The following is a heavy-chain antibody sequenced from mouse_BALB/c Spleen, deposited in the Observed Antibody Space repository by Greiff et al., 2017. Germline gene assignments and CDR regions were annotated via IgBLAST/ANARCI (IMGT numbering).Heavy chain of an antibody. J-gene: IGHJ4*01. CDR3: ARDYDEYDGAMDD. CDR1: GFSLTSYG. CDR2: IWAGGST. Sequence: VMLVESGPGLVAPSQSLSISCTVSGFSLTSYGVHWVRQPPGKGLEWLGLIWAGGSTNYNSAHLSRLSSSKDNSTSQVFLKMNSLQTDDTAMYYCARDYDEYDGAMDDWGQGTSVTVSS. V-gene: IGHV2-9*02. D-gene: IGHD2-4*01.